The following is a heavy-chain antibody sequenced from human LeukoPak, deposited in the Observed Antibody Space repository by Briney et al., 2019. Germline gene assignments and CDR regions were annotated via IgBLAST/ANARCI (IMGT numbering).Heavy chain of an antibody. CDR2: IYHSGST. CDR3: AREATGIPAAFDI. CDR1: GGSISSGAYS. J-gene: IGHJ3*02. D-gene: IGHD1-1*01. V-gene: IGHV4-30-4*07. Sequence: PSETLSLTCAVSGGSISSGAYSWSWIRQPPGKGLEWIGYIYHSGSTYYNPSLKSRVTMSVDTSKNQFSLKLSSVTAADTAVYYCAREATGIPAAFDIWGQGTMVTVSS.